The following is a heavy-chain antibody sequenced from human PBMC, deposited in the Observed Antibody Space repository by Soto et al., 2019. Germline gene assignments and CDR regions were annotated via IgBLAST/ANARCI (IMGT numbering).Heavy chain of an antibody. D-gene: IGHD3-22*01. CDR2: IIPIFGTA. Sequence: QVQLVQSGAEVKKPGSSVKVSCKASGGTFSSYAISWVRQAPGQGLEWMGGIIPIFGTANYAQKFQGRVXIXAXXSTSTAYMELSSLRPEDTAVYYCARDSSGYYPTDYWGQGTLVTVSS. CDR3: ARDSSGYYPTDY. CDR1: GGTFSSYA. J-gene: IGHJ4*02. V-gene: IGHV1-69*12.